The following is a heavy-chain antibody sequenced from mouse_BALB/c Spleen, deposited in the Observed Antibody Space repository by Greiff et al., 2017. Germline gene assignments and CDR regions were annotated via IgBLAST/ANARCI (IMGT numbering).Heavy chain of an antibody. CDR1: GFTFSSYA. CDR2: ISSGGST. CDR3: ARGQNWDY. J-gene: IGHJ2*01. D-gene: IGHD4-1*01. Sequence: EVKVVESGGGLVKPGGSLKLSCAASGFTFSSYAMSWVRQTPEKRLEWVASISSGGSTYYPDSVKGRFTISRDNARNIRYLQMSSLRSEDTAMYYCARGQNWDYWGQGTTLTVSS. V-gene: IGHV5-6-5*01.